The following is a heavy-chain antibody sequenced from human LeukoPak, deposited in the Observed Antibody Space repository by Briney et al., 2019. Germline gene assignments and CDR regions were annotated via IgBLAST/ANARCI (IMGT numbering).Heavy chain of an antibody. J-gene: IGHJ4*02. CDR1: GFTFSSYS. Sequence: PGGSLRLSCAASGFTFSSYSMNWVRQAPGKGLKWVSSISSSSSYIYYADSVKGRFTISRDNAKNSLYLQMNSLRAEDAAVYYCATYCTGGICSDYWGQGTLVTVSS. D-gene: IGHD2-15*01. CDR2: ISSSSSYI. CDR3: ATYCTGGICSDY. V-gene: IGHV3-21*01.